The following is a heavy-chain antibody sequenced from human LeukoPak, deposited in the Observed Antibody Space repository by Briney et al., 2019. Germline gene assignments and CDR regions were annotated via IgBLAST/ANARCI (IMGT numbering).Heavy chain of an antibody. J-gene: IGHJ4*02. D-gene: IGHD3-22*01. CDR3: AKQESSGSYPYYFDY. CDR1: GFIFDRYG. V-gene: IGHV3-23*01. CDR2: ISDSGSRT. Sequence: GGSLRLSCAASGFIFDRYGMTWVRQAPGEGLKWVSSISDSGSRTYYADSVKGRFTVSRDNSKNTVYVQMNNLRAEDTAIYYCAKQESSGSYPYYFDYWGQGTLVTVSS.